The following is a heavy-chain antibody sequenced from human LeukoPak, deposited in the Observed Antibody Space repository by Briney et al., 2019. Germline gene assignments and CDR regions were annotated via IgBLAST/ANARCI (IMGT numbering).Heavy chain of an antibody. J-gene: IGHJ4*02. CDR1: GFTVSSNY. D-gene: IGHD3-16*02. CDR3: ARDLFSYTETFDY. CDR2: IYSSGST. Sequence: PGGSLRLSCAASGFTVSSNYMSWVRQAPGKGLEWVSVIYSSGSTYYADSVKGRFTISRDNSKNTLYLQMNSLRAEDTAVYYCARDLFSYTETFDYWGQGTLVTVSS. V-gene: IGHV3-66*01.